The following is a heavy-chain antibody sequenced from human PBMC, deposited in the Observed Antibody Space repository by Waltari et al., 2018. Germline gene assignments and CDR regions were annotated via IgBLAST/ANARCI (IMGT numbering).Heavy chain of an antibody. CDR2: IYYSGST. CDR3: ARHYLYYDFWSGYYTFDY. V-gene: IGHV4-39*01. CDR1: GGSISSSRYY. Sequence: QLQLQESGPGLVKPSETLSLTCTVSGGSISSSRYYWGWLRQPPGKGLEWIGSIYYSGSTYYNPSLKSRVTISVDTSKNQFSLKLSSVTAADTAVYYCARHYLYYDFWSGYYTFDYWGQGTLVTVSS. J-gene: IGHJ4*02. D-gene: IGHD3-3*01.